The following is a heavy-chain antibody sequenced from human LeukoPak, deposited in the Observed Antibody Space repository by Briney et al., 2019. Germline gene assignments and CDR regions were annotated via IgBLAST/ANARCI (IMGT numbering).Heavy chain of an antibody. CDR1: GYTLTELS. CDR3: ATASPLVWGFLDY. CDR2: FDPEDGET. V-gene: IGHV1-24*01. J-gene: IGHJ4*02. D-gene: IGHD2-8*01. Sequence: ASVTVSCKVSGYTLTELSMHWVRQAPGKGLEWMGGFDPEDGETIYAQKFQGRVTMTEDTSTDTAYMELSSLRSEDTAVYYCATASPLVWGFLDYWGQGTLVTVSS.